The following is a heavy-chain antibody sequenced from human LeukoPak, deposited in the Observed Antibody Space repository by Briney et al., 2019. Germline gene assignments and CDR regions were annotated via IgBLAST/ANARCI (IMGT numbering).Heavy chain of an antibody. D-gene: IGHD2-15*01. CDR3: ARTFAAAHIDY. V-gene: IGHV3-74*01. CDR1: GFTFSIYW. CDR2: LNSDGSRP. J-gene: IGHJ4*02. Sequence: PGGSLRLSCAASGFTFSIYWMHWVRQPPGKGLVWVSRLNSDGSRPTYADSVKGRFTISRDNAKNTLYLEMNSLRAEDTAVYFCARTFAAAHIDYWGQGTLVTVSS.